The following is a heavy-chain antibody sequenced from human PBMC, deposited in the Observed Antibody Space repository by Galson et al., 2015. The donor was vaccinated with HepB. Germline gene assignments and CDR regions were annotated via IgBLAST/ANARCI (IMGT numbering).Heavy chain of an antibody. CDR2: FDPEDGET. V-gene: IGHV1-24*01. CDR1: GYTLTELS. CDR3: ATDLVGSGLDDYVWGSYQNNY. Sequence: SVKVSCKVSGYTLTELSMHWVRQAPGKGLEWMGGFDPEDGETIYAQKFQGRVTMTEDTSTDTAYMELSSLRSEDTAVYYCATDLVGSGLDDYVWGSYQNNYWGQGTLVTVSS. J-gene: IGHJ4*02. D-gene: IGHD3-16*02.